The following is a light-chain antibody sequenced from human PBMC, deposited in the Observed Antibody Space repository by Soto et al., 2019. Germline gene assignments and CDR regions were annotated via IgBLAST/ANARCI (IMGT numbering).Light chain of an antibody. Sequence: QSALTQPPSASGSPGQSVTISCIGTASDIGRYNYVSWYQHHPGKAPKLIIYEVTKRPSGVPDRFSGSKSGNTASLTVSGLQAEDEADYYCSSYTSSSTRVFGTGTKVTVL. V-gene: IGLV2-8*01. CDR2: EVT. CDR1: ASDIGRYNY. J-gene: IGLJ1*01. CDR3: SSYTSSSTRV.